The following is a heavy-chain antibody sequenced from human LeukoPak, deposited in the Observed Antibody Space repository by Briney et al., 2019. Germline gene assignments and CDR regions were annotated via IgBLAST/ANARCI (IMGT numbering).Heavy chain of an antibody. Sequence: LRLSCAASGFTFSSYAMSWVRQAPGKGLEWIGYIYYSGSTYYNPSLKSRVTISVDTSKNQFSLKLSSVTAADTAVYYCASTSSGYSGYYYYGMDVWGRGTTVTVSS. CDR1: GFTFSSYA. J-gene: IGHJ6*02. CDR2: IYYSGST. V-gene: IGHV4-30-4*08. CDR3: ASTSSGYSGYYYYGMDV. D-gene: IGHD3-22*01.